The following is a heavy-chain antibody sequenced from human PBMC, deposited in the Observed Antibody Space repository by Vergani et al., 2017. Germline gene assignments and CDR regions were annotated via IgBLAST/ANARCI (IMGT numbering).Heavy chain of an antibody. CDR2: IYYSGST. CDR3: ARGPYYYDSSGYYFDAFDI. V-gene: IGHV4-59*01. D-gene: IGHD3-22*01. J-gene: IGHJ3*02. CDR1: GGSISSYY. Sequence: QVQLQESGPGLVKPSETLSLTCTVSGGSISSYYWSWIRQPPGKGLEWIGYIYYSGSTNYNPSLKSRVTISVDTSKNQFSLKLSSVTAADTAVYYCARGPYYYDSSGYYFDAFDILGQGTMVTVSS.